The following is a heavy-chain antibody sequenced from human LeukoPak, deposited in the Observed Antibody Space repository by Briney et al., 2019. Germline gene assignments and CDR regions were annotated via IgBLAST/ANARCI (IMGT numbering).Heavy chain of an antibody. J-gene: IGHJ4*02. D-gene: IGHD6-19*01. Sequence: SETLSLTCTVSAGSISSYYWSWIRRPAGKRLEWIGRVYISGSINYNPSLKSRVTMSLDTSKNQFSLKLTSVTAADTAVYYCARGVPISSAWYYFDSWGQGTLVTVSS. CDR3: ARGVPISSAWYYFDS. CDR1: AGSISSYY. CDR2: VYISGSI. V-gene: IGHV4-4*07.